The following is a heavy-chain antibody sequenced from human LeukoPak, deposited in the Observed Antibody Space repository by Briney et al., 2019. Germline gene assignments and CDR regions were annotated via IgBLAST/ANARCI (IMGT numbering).Heavy chain of an antibody. CDR2: INSDGSRT. V-gene: IGHV3-74*01. J-gene: IGHJ6*02. D-gene: IGHD1-26*01. CDR1: GFTFSSYW. Sequence: GGSLRLSCAASGFTFSSYWMHWVRQAPGKGLVWVSRINSDGSRTSYADSVKGRFTISRDNAKNTLYLQMNSLRAEDTAVYYCARVRSGSSAGNYGMDVWGQGTTVTVSS. CDR3: ARVRSGSSAGNYGMDV.